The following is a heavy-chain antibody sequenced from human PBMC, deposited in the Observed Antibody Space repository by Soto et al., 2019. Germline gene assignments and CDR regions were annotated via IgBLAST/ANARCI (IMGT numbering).Heavy chain of an antibody. V-gene: IGHV4-34*01. CDR3: ARGGLYDFWSGYYTGPYYFDY. CDR1: GGSFSGYY. D-gene: IGHD3-3*01. Sequence: PSETLSLTCAVYGGSFSGYYWSWIRQPPGKGLEWIGEINHSGSTNYNPSLKSRVTISVDTSKNQFSLKLSSVTAADTAVYYCARGGLYDFWSGYYTGPYYFDYWGQGTLVTVSS. J-gene: IGHJ4*02. CDR2: INHSGST.